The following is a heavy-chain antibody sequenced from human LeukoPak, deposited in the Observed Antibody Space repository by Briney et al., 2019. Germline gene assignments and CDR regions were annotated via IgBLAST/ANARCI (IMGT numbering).Heavy chain of an antibody. D-gene: IGHD3-22*01. J-gene: IGHJ5*02. Sequence: SETLSLTCTVSSGSISSGDYYWSWIRQPPGKGLEWIAYMCYSGSTYYNPSLKSRVTMSADTSKNQLSLKLSSVTAADTAVYYCARPYYYDSRIDPWGQGILVTVSS. CDR2: MCYSGST. V-gene: IGHV4-30-4*01. CDR3: ARPYYYDSRIDP. CDR1: SGSISSGDYY.